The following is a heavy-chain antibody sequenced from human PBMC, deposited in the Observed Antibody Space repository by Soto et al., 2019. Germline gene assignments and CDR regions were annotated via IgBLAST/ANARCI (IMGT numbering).Heavy chain of an antibody. J-gene: IGHJ6*02. V-gene: IGHV3-48*02. CDR2: ISSSGSPI. Sequence: EVQLVESGGGLVQPGGSLRVSCVASGFTLRTYSLNWVRQAPGKRLEWISYISSSGSPIYYADSVKGRFTVSRDNAKNSLSLQMNTLRDEDTAVYYCARVPSSGSYRSYSYFGMDVWGPGTTVTVSS. CDR1: GFTLRTYS. CDR3: ARVPSSGSYRSYSYFGMDV. D-gene: IGHD1-26*01.